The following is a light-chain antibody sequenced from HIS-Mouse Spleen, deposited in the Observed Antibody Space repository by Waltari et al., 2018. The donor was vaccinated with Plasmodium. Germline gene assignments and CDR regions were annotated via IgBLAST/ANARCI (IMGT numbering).Light chain of an antibody. CDR1: SSDVGSYNL. V-gene: IGLV2-23*01. J-gene: IGLJ2*01. CDR2: GGS. Sequence: QSALTQPASVSGSPGQSITISCTGTSSDVGSYNLVSWYQQHPGKAPKLMIYGGSKRPSGVSNRCSGSKSGNTASLTISGLQAEDEADYYCCSYAGSSTHVVFGGGTKLTVL. CDR3: CSYAGSSTHVV.